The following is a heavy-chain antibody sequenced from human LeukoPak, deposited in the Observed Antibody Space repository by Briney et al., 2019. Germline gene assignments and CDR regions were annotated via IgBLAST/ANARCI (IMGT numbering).Heavy chain of an antibody. CDR2: INPNSGGT. Sequence: ASVKVSCKASGYTFTDYYIHWVRQAPGQGLEWMGWINPNSGGTDYAQKFRGWATMTRDTSISTAYMELSRLRSDDTAVYYCARDDRWLVHWGQGTLVTVSS. V-gene: IGHV1-2*04. CDR1: GYTFTDYY. D-gene: IGHD6-19*01. CDR3: ARDDRWLVH. J-gene: IGHJ4*02.